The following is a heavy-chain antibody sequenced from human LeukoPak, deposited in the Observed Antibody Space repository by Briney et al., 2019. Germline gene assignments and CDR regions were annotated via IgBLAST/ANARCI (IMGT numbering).Heavy chain of an antibody. V-gene: IGHV3-74*01. D-gene: IGHD2-2*01. CDR2: INSVGSYT. J-gene: IGHJ6*02. CDR1: GFAISSYW. CDR3: ARGYCSNTSCNYYYAMDV. Sequence: GGSLRLSCAVSGFAISSYWMHWVRQAPGKGLVWVSRINSVGSYTNYADSVKGRFTISRDNGKNTLYLQMNSLRAEDTAVYYCARGYCSNTSCNYYYAMDVWGQGTTVTVSS.